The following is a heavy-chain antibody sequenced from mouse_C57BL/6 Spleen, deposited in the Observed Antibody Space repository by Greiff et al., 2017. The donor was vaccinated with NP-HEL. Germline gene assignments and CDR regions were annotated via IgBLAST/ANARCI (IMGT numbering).Heavy chain of an antibody. Sequence: EVQLQQSGPELVQPGASVKISCKASGYSFTDYNMNWVKQSTGKSLEWIGVINTNYGTTSYNQKFKGKATLTVDQSSSTAYMQHNSLTSEDAAVYYCARTGDGFPFAYWGQGTLVTVSA. V-gene: IGHV1-39*01. J-gene: IGHJ3*01. CDR3: ARTGDGFPFAY. CDR2: INTNYGTT. D-gene: IGHD2-3*01. CDR1: GYSFTDYN.